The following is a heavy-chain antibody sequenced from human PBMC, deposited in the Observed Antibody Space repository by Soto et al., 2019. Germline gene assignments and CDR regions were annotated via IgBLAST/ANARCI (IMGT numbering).Heavy chain of an antibody. J-gene: IGHJ4*02. CDR3: ARGRDYDSSGYYYADVVDYFAY. CDR2: ISSSSSYT. D-gene: IGHD3-22*01. CDR1: GFTFSDYY. V-gene: IGHV3-11*06. Sequence: PGGSLRLSCAASGFTFSDYYMSWIRQAPGKGLEWVSYISSSSSYTNYADSVKGRFTISRDNAKNSLYLQMNSLRAEDTAVYYCARGRDYDSSGYYYADVVDYFAYWGQGTLVTVSS.